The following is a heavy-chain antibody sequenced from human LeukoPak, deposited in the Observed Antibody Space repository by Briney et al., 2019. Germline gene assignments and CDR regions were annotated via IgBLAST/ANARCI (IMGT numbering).Heavy chain of an antibody. CDR2: ISYDGSNK. D-gene: IGHD6-6*01. J-gene: IGHJ4*02. V-gene: IGHV3-30*14. CDR3: ASRLY. Sequence: GGSLRLSCAASGFTFSSYAMHWVRQAPGKGLEWVAVISYDGSNKYYADSVKGRFTISRDNSKNTLYLQMNSLRAEDTAVYYCASRLYWGQGTLVTVSS. CDR1: GFTFSSYA.